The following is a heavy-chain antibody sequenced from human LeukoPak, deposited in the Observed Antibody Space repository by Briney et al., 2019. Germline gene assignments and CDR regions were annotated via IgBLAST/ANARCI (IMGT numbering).Heavy chain of an antibody. CDR1: GGSLNNYY. CDR2: IYYSGST. D-gene: IGHD3-10*01. V-gene: IGHV4-59*08. J-gene: IGHJ3*02. CDR3: ARHPGVIDAFDI. Sequence: SETLSLTCTVSGGSLNNYYWSWIRQPPGKGLEWIGYIYYSGSTNYNPSLKSRVTISVDASKNQFSLKLSSVTAADTAVYYCARHPGVIDAFDIWGQGTMVTVSS.